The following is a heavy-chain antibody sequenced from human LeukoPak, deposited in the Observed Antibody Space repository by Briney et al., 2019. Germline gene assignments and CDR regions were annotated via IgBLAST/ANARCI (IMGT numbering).Heavy chain of an antibody. CDR3: ARGGLGATFDY. CDR1: GGSVSSGSYY. Sequence: SETLSLTCTVSGGSVSSGSYYWSWIRQPPGKGLEWIGYIYYSGSTNYNPSLKSRVTISVDTSKNQFSLKLSSVTAADTAVYYCARGGLGATFDYWGQGTLVTASS. J-gene: IGHJ4*02. V-gene: IGHV4-61*01. D-gene: IGHD1-26*01. CDR2: IYYSGST.